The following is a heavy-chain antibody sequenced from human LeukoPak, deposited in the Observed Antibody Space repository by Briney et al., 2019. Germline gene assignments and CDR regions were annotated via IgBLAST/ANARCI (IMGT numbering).Heavy chain of an antibody. CDR3: ARGARGYSYGYLDY. CDR2: INSDESST. D-gene: IGHD5-18*01. Sequence: GGSLRLSCAASGFTFSTFAMIWVRQPPGKGLVWVSRINSDESSTSYADSVKGRFTISRDNAKNTLYVQMNSLRAEDTAVYYCARGARGYSYGYLDYWGQGTLVTVSS. V-gene: IGHV3-74*01. J-gene: IGHJ4*02. CDR1: GFTFSTFA.